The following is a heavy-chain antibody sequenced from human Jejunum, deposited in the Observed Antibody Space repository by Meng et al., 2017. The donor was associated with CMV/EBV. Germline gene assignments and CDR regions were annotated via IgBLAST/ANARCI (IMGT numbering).Heavy chain of an antibody. CDR3: ARDRHYGADY. V-gene: IGHV3-74*01. CDR1: GFTFSRYW. CDR2: IKSDGIST. D-gene: IGHD4/OR15-4a*01. Sequence: CAASGFTFSRYWMHWVRQAPGKGLVWVSRIKSDGISTTYADSVKGRFTISRDNAKNTLYLQMNSLRAEDTAVYYCARDRHYGADYWGQGTLVTVSS. J-gene: IGHJ4*02.